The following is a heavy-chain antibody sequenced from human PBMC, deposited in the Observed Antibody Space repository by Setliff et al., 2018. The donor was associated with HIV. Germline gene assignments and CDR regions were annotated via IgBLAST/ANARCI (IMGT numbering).Heavy chain of an antibody. CDR2: VYFGGSA. D-gene: IGHD2-15*01. J-gene: IGHJ4*02. V-gene: IGHV4-31*02. CDR3: ARGQVFCNGDSCYHFDF. Sequence: PSETLSLTCTVSGDSISSGNFFWSWIRQSPGRGLEWIGYVYFGGSATHNPSLKSPVSISVDTSKNQFYLTLSSVTAADTAVYYCARGQVFCNGDSCYHFDFWGQGILVTVSS. CDR1: GDSISSGNFF.